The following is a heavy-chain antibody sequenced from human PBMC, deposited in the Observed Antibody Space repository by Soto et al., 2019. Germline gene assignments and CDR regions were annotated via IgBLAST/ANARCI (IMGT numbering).Heavy chain of an antibody. CDR2: IWYDGSNK. CDR1: GFTFSSYG. CDR3: ARDGADIVVVGSTGYFNP. V-gene: IGHV3-33*01. Sequence: PGGSLRLSCAASGFTFSSYGMHWVRQAPGKGLEWVAVIWYDGSNKYYADSVKGRFTISRDNSKNTLYLQMNSLRAEDTAVYYCARDGADIVVVGSTGYFNPWGQGTPVTVSS. J-gene: IGHJ5*02. D-gene: IGHD2-15*01.